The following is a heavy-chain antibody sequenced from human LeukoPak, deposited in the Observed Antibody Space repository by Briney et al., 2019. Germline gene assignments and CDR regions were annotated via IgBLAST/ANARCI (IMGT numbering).Heavy chain of an antibody. CDR1: GFTFSSYA. CDR3: AKEAWLTGWNYYFDY. D-gene: IGHD5-12*01. J-gene: IGHJ4*02. V-gene: IGHV3-23*01. Sequence: GGSLRLSCAASGFTFSSYAMSWGRQAPGKGLEWVLAISGSGGSTYYADSVKGRFTISRDNSKNTLYLQMNSLRADDTAVYYCAKEAWLTGWNYYFDYWGQGTLVTVSS. CDR2: ISGSGGST.